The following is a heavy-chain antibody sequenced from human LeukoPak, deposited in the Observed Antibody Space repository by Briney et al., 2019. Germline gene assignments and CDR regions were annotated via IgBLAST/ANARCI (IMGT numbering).Heavy chain of an antibody. J-gene: IGHJ5*02. V-gene: IGHV3-23*01. D-gene: IGHD6-19*01. CDR1: GFTFSSYD. Sequence: GGSLRLSCAASGFTFSSYDMTWVRQAPGRGLEWVSSIRPSGGSTYYADSVKGRFTISRDNSKNTLYLQMNSLRAEDTAVYYCAKDKRKQWLVLGDWFDPWGQGTLVTVSS. CDR2: IRPSGGST. CDR3: AKDKRKQWLVLGDWFDP.